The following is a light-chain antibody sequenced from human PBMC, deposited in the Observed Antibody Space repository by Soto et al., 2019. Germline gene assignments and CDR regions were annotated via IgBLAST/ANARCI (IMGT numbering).Light chain of an antibody. Sequence: QAVVTQPPSVSEAPRQRVTISCSGSRSNIGNNDVNWYQQLPGKAPKLLIYYDDLLPSGVSDRFSGSKSGTSASLAIRGLQSEDEADYFCATWDDSLNGVIFGGGTKVTVL. J-gene: IGLJ2*01. CDR2: YDD. CDR1: RSNIGNND. V-gene: IGLV1-36*01. CDR3: ATWDDSLNGVI.